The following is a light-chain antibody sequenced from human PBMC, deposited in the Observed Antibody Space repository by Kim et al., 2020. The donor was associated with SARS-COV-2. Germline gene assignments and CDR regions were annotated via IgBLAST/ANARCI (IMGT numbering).Light chain of an antibody. CDR2: QDS. J-gene: IGLJ3*02. Sequence: SYELTQPPSVSVSPGQTASITCSGDKLGDKYACWYQQKPGQSPVLVIYQDSKRPSGIPERFSGSNSGNTATLTISGTQAMEEADYYCQAWDSSTRWVFGGGTQLTVL. CDR3: QAWDSSTRWV. V-gene: IGLV3-1*01. CDR1: KLGDKY.